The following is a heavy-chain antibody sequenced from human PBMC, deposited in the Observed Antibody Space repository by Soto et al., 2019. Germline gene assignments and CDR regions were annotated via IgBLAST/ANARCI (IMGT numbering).Heavy chain of an antibody. CDR2: ISGSGDRT. J-gene: IGHJ3*01. CDR1: VFTFSTSV. D-gene: IGHD5-12*01. CDR3: TWSLVARDAFDE. V-gene: IGHV3-23*01. Sequence: EVELSESGGGLVQPGGSLRLSCAASVFTFSTSVMSWVRQAPGKGLQWVSSISGSGDRTYYADSVKGRFTVSRDNSKKTLYLDMNTVTADDTALYYCTWSLVARDAFDEWGQGTMVIVSS.